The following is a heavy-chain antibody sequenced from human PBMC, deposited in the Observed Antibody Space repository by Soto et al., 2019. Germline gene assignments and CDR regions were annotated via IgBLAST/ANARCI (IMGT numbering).Heavy chain of an antibody. CDR2: VIPILGAS. D-gene: IGHD3-10*01. CDR1: ADTFTGYT. V-gene: IGHV1-69*08. CDR3: ARSRGSYYSNFDS. Sequence: QVQLVQSGAEVKKPGSSVKVSCKASADTFTGYTVTWVRQAPGQGLEWVGRVIPILGASNFAQKFQGRGTISADKSTDTDYMVLTGLTSEDTAGYYCARSRGSYYSNFDSWGQGTLVTVSS. J-gene: IGHJ4*02.